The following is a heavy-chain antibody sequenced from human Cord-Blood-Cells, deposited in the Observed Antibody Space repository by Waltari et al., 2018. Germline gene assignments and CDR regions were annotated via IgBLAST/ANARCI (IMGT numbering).Heavy chain of an antibody. CDR3: VRVFRADYDLWSGYYTGWFGP. CDR2: INHSGST. CDR1: GGSFSGYY. Sequence: QVQLQQWGAGLLKPSETLSLTCAVYGGSFSGYYWSWIRQRPGKGLEWIGEINHSGSTNNSPTRKQRVPISVGTSKNRFSLKLSSVTAADTDVYHCVRVFRADYDLWSGYYTGWFGPWGQGTLVTVSS. J-gene: IGHJ5*02. V-gene: IGHV4-34*01. D-gene: IGHD3-3*01.